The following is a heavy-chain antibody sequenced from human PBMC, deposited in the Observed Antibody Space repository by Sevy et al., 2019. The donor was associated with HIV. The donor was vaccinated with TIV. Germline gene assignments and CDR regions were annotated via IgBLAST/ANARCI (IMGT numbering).Heavy chain of an antibody. Sequence: SETLSLTCTVSGGSISSSSYYWGWIRQPPGRGVEWIGSIYYSGSTYYNPSLKSRVTISVDTSKNQFSLKLSSVTAADTAVYYCARSYGDYEGDGMDVWGQGTTVTVSS. CDR3: ARSYGDYEGDGMDV. CDR2: IYYSGST. D-gene: IGHD4-17*01. CDR1: GGSISSSSYY. V-gene: IGHV4-39*01. J-gene: IGHJ6*02.